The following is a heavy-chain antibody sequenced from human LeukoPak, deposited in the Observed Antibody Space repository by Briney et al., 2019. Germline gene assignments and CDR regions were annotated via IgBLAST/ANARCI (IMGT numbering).Heavy chain of an antibody. CDR1: GGSISSYY. D-gene: IGHD4-17*01. CDR3: ARAWGDDYGDYGWGYYYYMDV. J-gene: IGHJ6*03. V-gene: IGHV4-4*07. CDR2: IYTSGST. Sequence: SETLPLTCTVSGGSISSYYWSWIRQPAGKGLEWIGRIYTSGSTNYNPSLKSRVTISVDKSKNQFSLKLSSVTAADTAVYYCARAWGDDYGDYGWGYYYYMDVWGKGTTVTVSS.